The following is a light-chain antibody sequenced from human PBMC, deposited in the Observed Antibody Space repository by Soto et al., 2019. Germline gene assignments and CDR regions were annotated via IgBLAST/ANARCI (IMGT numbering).Light chain of an antibody. J-gene: IGLJ1*01. CDR2: EVS. V-gene: IGLV2-14*01. CDR3: SSYTSSSIEYV. Sequence: QSALTQPASVSGSPGQSITISCTGTSSDVGGYNYVSWYQQHPGKAPKLMIYEVSNRPSGVSNRFSGSKSGNTASLTISGLQAEDEADYYCSSYTSSSIEYVFGTGTNSPS. CDR1: SSDVGGYNY.